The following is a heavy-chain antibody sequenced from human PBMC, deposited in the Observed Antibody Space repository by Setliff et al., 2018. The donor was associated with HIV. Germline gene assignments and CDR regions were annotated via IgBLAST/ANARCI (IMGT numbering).Heavy chain of an antibody. Sequence: SETLSLTCTVSGGSISTFYWSWIRQPPGKGLEWIGYIYYSGRTNYNPSLDSRVTMSVDTSKNQFSLKLSSVTAADTAVYYCARDVGEQLDVWGKGTTVTISS. CDR3: ARDVGEQLDV. CDR2: IYYSGRT. CDR1: GGSISTFY. J-gene: IGHJ6*04. V-gene: IGHV4-59*01.